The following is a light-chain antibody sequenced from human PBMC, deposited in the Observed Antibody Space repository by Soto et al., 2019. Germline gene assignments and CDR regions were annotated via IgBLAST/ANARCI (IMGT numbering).Light chain of an antibody. J-gene: IGKJ2*03. Sequence: EIVMTQSPATLSVSPGERATLSCRASQNVDNKLAWYQQKLGQTPRLLIYGASTRATGAPARFSGSGSGTDFTLTISSLQSDDFAVYYCQQYYYWPANSFGQGTKLEIK. CDR1: QNVDNK. CDR3: QQYYYWPANS. CDR2: GAS. V-gene: IGKV3-15*01.